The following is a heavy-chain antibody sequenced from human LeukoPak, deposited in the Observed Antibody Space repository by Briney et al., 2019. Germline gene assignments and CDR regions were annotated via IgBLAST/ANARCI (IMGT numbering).Heavy chain of an antibody. CDR2: IIPIFGTA. CDR1: GGTFSSYA. Sequence: WASVKVSCKASGGTFSSYAISWVRQAPGQGLEWMGGIIPIFGTANYAQKFQGRVTITTDESTSTAYMELSSLRSEDTAVYYCASEFYYDSSGDQGIRFDPWGQGTLVTVSS. D-gene: IGHD3-22*01. J-gene: IGHJ5*02. V-gene: IGHV1-69*05. CDR3: ASEFYYDSSGDQGIRFDP.